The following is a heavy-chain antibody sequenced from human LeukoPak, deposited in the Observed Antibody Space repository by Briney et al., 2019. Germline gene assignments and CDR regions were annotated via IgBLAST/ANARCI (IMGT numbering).Heavy chain of an antibody. CDR1: GGSISSGDYY. D-gene: IGHD1-7*01. Sequence: PSETLSLTCTVSGGSISSGDYYWSWIRQPPGKGLEWIGYIYYSGSTYYNPSLKSRVTISVDTSKNQFSLKLSSVTAADTAVYYCAIFVDWNYYFDYWGQGTLVTVSS. V-gene: IGHV4-30-4*01. CDR3: AIFVDWNYYFDY. J-gene: IGHJ4*02. CDR2: IYYSGST.